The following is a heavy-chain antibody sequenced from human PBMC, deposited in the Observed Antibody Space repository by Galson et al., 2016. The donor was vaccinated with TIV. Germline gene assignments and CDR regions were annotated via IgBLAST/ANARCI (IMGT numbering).Heavy chain of an antibody. CDR1: GFTFSSYG. J-gene: IGHJ6*02. Sequence: SLRLSCATSGFTFSSYGIHWVRQAPGKGLEWVGRSRSNTDGGATEYAAPVKGRFIVSRDDSRNTLFLDMNSLKTDDTALYFCATEYYLASGTDPLVGYKGMDVWGQGTTVTVSS. D-gene: IGHD3-10*01. CDR2: SRSNTDGGAT. V-gene: IGHV3-15*01. CDR3: ATEYYLASGTDPLVGYKGMDV.